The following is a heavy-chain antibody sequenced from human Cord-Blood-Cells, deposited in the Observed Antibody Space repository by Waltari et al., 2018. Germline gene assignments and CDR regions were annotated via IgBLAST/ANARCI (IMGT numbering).Heavy chain of an antibody. CDR3: ARQVWYGSGSYYNWFDP. J-gene: IGHJ5*02. CDR2: IYYSGHD. V-gene: IGHV4-39*01. Sequence: QLQLQESGPGLVKPSETLSLTCTVSGGSISSSSYYWGWIRQPPGKGLEWIGSIYYSGHDYYNPPLRRRVTIAVDTSKNQFSLKLSAVTAADTAVYYCARQVWYGSGSYYNWFDPWGQGTLVTVSS. D-gene: IGHD3-10*01. CDR1: GGSISSSSYY.